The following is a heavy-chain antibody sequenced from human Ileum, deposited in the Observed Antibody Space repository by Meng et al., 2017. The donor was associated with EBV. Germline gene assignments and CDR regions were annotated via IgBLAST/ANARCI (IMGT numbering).Heavy chain of an antibody. CDR3: ARTGCSSSSCYDY. CDR1: GYSFTTYA. J-gene: IGHJ4*02. D-gene: IGHD2-2*01. V-gene: IGHV1-3*01. Sequence: QVQLLKSGAEVKKPGASVKVSCKAYGYSFTTYAMHWVRQAPGQRLEWMGWINAGNGNTKYSEKFQSRVTITRDTAASTAYMELSSLRSEDTAVYYCARTGCSSSSCYDYWGQGTLVTVSS. CDR2: INAGNGNT.